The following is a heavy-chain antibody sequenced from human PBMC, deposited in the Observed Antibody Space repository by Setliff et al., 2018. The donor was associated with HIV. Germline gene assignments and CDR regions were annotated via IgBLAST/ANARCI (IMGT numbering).Heavy chain of an antibody. Sequence: GESLKISCKGSGYTFTNFWIGWVRQVPGKGLELMGIIYPGDSDTRYSPSFQGQVTISADKSISTAYLQWNSLKASDTAIYYCARASDPSHRMPPTNYYYYMDVWGKGTTVTVP. V-gene: IGHV5-51*01. CDR2: IYPGDSDT. CDR1: GYTFTNFW. CDR3: ARASDPSHRMPPTNYYYYMDV. J-gene: IGHJ6*03. D-gene: IGHD2-2*01.